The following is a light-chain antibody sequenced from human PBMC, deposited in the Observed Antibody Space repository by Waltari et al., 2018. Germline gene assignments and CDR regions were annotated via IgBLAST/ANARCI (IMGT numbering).Light chain of an antibody. V-gene: IGKV1-27*01. CDR3: QKYNSVPFT. Sequence: DIQMTQSLSSLSASVGDRVTITCRASQDINNNLAWYQQKPGKPPTLLIYAASTLQSGVPARFSGSGSGTDFTLTISSLQPDDIGTYYCQKYNSVPFTFGPGTKVDL. J-gene: IGKJ3*01. CDR2: AAS. CDR1: QDINNN.